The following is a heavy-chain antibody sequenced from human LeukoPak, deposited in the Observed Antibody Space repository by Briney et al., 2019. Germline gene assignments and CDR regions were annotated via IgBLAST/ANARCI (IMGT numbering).Heavy chain of an antibody. CDR3: ARGPDVLIDY. V-gene: IGHV4-38-2*01. CDR2: IYHSGST. CDR1: GYSISSGYY. Sequence: PSETLSLTCAVSGYSISSGYYRGWIRQPPGKGLEWIGSIYHSGSTYYNPSLKSRVTISVDTSKNQFSLKLSSVTAADTAVYYCARGPDVLIDYWGQGTLVTVSS. J-gene: IGHJ4*02. D-gene: IGHD3-16*01.